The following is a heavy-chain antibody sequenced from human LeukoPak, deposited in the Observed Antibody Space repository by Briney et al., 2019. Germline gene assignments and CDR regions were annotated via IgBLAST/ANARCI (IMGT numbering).Heavy chain of an antibody. CDR3: ARLGYCSSTSCSKRYGMDV. D-gene: IGHD2-2*01. CDR1: GYTFTGYY. J-gene: IGHJ6*02. V-gene: IGHV1-2*06. Sequence: ASVKVSCKASGYTFTGYYMHWVRQAPGQGLEWMGRINPNSGGTNYPQKFQGRVTMTRDTSISTAYMELSRLRSDDTAVYYCARLGYCSSTSCSKRYGMDVWGQGTTVTVSS. CDR2: INPNSGGT.